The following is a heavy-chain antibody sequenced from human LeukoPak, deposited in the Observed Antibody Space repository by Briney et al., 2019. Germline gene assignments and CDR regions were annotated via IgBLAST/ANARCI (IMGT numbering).Heavy chain of an antibody. CDR2: IDHTGTT. Sequence: SETLSLTCTVSGGSISSSSYYWTWIRQPPGKGLEWIGYIDHTGTTNYNPYLNSRVTISRDTSKNHFSLQLSSVTAADTAVYFCARGRVSSSTWHSTYYYYFYMDVWGKGTTVTVSS. V-gene: IGHV4-61*03. D-gene: IGHD4-11*01. CDR1: GGSISSSSYY. J-gene: IGHJ6*03. CDR3: ARGRVSSSTWHSTYYYYFYMDV.